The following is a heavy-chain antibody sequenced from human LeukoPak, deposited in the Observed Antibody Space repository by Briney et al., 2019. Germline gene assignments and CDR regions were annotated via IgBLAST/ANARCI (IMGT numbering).Heavy chain of an antibody. Sequence: SVKVSCKASGGTFSSYAISWVRQAPGQGLEWMGGIIPIFGTANYAQKFQGRVTITTDESTSTAYMELSSLRSEDTAVYYCATSPSNYKYYYFDYWGQGTLVTVSS. J-gene: IGHJ4*02. CDR3: ATSPSNYKYYYFDY. D-gene: IGHD4-11*01. CDR1: GGTFSSYA. CDR2: IIPIFGTA. V-gene: IGHV1-69*05.